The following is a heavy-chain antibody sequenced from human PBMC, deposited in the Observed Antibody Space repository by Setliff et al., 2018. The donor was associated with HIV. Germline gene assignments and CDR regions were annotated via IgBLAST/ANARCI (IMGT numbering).Heavy chain of an antibody. D-gene: IGHD6-19*01. Sequence: SETLSLTCAVSGYSISSGYYWGWIRQPPGKGLEWIGCIYQSGSTYYNVSLKSRVIVSVDTSKNQFSLKLNSVTAADTAIYYCARHRAVAGANYFDFWGQGTLVTVSS. CDR3: ARHRAVAGANYFDF. J-gene: IGHJ4*02. V-gene: IGHV4-38-2*01. CDR2: IYQSGST. CDR1: GYSISSGYY.